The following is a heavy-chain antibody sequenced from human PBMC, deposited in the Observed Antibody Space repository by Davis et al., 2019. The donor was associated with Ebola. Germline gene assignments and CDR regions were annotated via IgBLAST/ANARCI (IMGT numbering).Heavy chain of an antibody. CDR3: ARGRMIFGVDPPPYNWFDP. J-gene: IGHJ5*02. CDR2: ISSSSSYI. D-gene: IGHD3-3*01. CDR1: GFTFSNAW. V-gene: IGHV3-21*01. Sequence: PGGSLRLSCAASGFTFSNAWMSWVRQAPGKGLEWVSSISSSSSYIYYADSVKGRFTISRDNAKNSLYLQMNSLRAEDPAVYYCARGRMIFGVDPPPYNWFDPWGQGTLVTVSS.